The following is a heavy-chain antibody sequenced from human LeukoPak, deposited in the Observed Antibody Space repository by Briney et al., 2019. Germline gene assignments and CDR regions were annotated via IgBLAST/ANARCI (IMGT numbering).Heavy chain of an antibody. CDR2: IIPIFGTA. J-gene: IGHJ3*02. CDR1: VGTFSIYA. Sequence: SVKVSCKASVGTFSIYAISGVRQAPGQGPEWMGGIIPIFGTANYAQKFQGRVTITADESTSTAYMELSSLRSEDTAVYYCGRGIDSSVLDAMDIGGQGTMVTVSS. D-gene: IGHD3-22*01. CDR3: GRGIDSSVLDAMDI. V-gene: IGHV1-69*01.